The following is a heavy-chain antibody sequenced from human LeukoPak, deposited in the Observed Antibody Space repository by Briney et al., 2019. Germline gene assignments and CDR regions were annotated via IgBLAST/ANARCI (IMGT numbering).Heavy chain of an antibody. CDR1: GGSISSSSYY. D-gene: IGHD6-19*01. CDR2: IYYSGTT. J-gene: IGHJ6*02. V-gene: IGHV4-39*01. Sequence: PSETLSLTCTVSGGSISSSSYYWGWLRQPPGKGLEWIGTIYYSGTTYYNPSLKSRVTISVDTSKNQFLLKLSSVTAADTAVYYCARRSYSSGWDYYYYAMDVWGQGTTVTVSS. CDR3: ARRSYSSGWDYYYYAMDV.